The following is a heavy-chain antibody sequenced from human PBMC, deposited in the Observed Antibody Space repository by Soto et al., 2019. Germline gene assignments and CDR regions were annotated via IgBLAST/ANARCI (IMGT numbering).Heavy chain of an antibody. J-gene: IGHJ5*02. CDR3: ARMESFGSLNWFDP. D-gene: IGHD5-18*01. Sequence: ASVKVSCKASGYTFTNNDVSWVRQATGQGIEWMGWMNPGSGDTGYAQKVQGRVTMTRDISIATAYMEMNSLTSEDTAIYYCARMESFGSLNWFDPWGQGTLVTVSS. CDR1: GYTFTNND. CDR2: MNPGSGDT. V-gene: IGHV1-8*02.